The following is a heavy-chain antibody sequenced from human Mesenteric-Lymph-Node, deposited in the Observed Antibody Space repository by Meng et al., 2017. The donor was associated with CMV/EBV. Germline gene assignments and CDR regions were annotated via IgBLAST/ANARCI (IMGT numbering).Heavy chain of an antibody. CDR2: IDPHSGDT. D-gene: IGHD2-15*01. CDR1: GYTFTSYG. CDR3: ARLPNTPTVDNL. V-gene: IGHV1-2*02. Sequence: ASVKVSCKASGYTFTSYGISWVRQAPGQGLEWLGWIDPHSGDTNYAPKFQGRITLTRDTSIGTAYMELSRLISDDTAFYYCARLPNTPTVDNLWGQGTMVTVSS. J-gene: IGHJ3*01.